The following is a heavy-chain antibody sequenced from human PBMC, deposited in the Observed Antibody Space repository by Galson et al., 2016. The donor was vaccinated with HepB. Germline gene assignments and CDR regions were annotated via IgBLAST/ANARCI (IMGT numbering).Heavy chain of an antibody. D-gene: IGHD3-10*01. V-gene: IGHV4-61*01. Sequence: SETLSLTCTVSGGSVRSATYYWSWIRQPPGKGLEWIGYIYYSGNTNYNPSLKSRVTISLDTSKNQFSLKLSSVTAADTALYFCARERTFIRPRGQGTLVTVSS. CDR2: IYYSGNT. CDR3: ARERTFIRP. J-gene: IGHJ5*02. CDR1: GGSVRSATYY.